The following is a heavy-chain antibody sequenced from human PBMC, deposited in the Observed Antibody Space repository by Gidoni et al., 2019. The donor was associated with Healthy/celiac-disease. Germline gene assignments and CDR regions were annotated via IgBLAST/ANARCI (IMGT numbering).Heavy chain of an antibody. J-gene: IGHJ4*02. CDR1: GFAFSSYA. Sequence: EVQLLESGGGLLQPGGCLRLSCAASGFAFSSYARSWVRQAAGQGMEWVSAISGSGGSTYYADSVKGRFTISRDNSKNTLYLQMNSLRAEDTAVYYCAKDSSGWYSFDYWGQGTLVTVSS. CDR2: ISGSGGST. CDR3: AKDSSGWYSFDY. V-gene: IGHV3-23*01. D-gene: IGHD6-19*01.